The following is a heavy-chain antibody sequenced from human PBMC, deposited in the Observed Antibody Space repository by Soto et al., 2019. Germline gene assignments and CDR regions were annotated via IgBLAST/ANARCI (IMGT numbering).Heavy chain of an antibody. CDR3: AVSRGTYARFDY. V-gene: IGHV4-59*01. CDR1: GGSISSYY. CDR2: IYYSGGS. Sequence: SETLSLTCTVSGGSISSYYWSWIRQPPGKGLEWIGYIYYSGGSNYNPSLKSRVTLSLDASKKQLSLNLSSGTAADRAVYYCAVSRGTYARFDYWGQGTLVTVSS. D-gene: IGHD3-16*01. J-gene: IGHJ4*02.